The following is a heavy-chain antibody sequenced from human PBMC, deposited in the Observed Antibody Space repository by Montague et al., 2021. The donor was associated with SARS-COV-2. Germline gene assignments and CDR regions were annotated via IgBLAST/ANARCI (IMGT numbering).Heavy chain of an antibody. CDR2: IYYSGST. CDR3: ARVGRQQLVRLSGMDV. CDR1: GGSISSSSYY. J-gene: IGHJ6*02. Sequence: SETRSLTCTVSGGSISSSSYYWGWIRQPPGKGLEWNGSIYYSGSTYYNPSLKSRVTISVDTSKNPFSLKLSSVTAADMAVYYCARVGRQQLVRLSGMDVWGQGTTVTVSS. D-gene: IGHD6-13*01. V-gene: IGHV4-39*07.